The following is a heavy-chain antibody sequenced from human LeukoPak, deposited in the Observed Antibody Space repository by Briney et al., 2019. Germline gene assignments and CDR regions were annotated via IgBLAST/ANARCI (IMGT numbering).Heavy chain of an antibody. CDR1: GGSFSGYY. D-gene: IGHD1-26*01. J-gene: IGHJ4*02. CDR3: ARTPPMGLHMEPSNFGSPYFDY. V-gene: IGHV4-34*01. Sequence: PSETLSLTCAVYGGSFSGYYWSWIRQPPGKGLEWIGEINHSGSTNYNPSLKSRVTISVDTSKNQFSLKLSSVTAADTAVYYCARTPPMGLHMEPSNFGSPYFDYWGQGTLVTVSS. CDR2: INHSGST.